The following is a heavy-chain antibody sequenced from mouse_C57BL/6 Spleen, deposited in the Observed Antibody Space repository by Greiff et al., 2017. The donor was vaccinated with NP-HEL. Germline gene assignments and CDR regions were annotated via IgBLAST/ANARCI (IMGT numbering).Heavy chain of an antibody. CDR2: ISDGGSYT. CDR1: GFTFSSYA. V-gene: IGHV5-4*03. Sequence: EVKLVESGGGLVKPGGSLKLSCAASGFTFSSYAMSWVRQTPEKRLEWVATISDGGSYTYYPDNVKGRFTISRDNAKNNLYLQMSHLKSEDTAMYYCARDYYGSSYDAMDDWGQGTSVTVSS. CDR3: ARDYYGSSYDAMDD. J-gene: IGHJ4*01. D-gene: IGHD1-1*01.